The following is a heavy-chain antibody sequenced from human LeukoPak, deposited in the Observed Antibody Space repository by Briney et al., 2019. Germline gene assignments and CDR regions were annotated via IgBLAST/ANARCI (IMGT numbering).Heavy chain of an antibody. CDR2: IYYSGST. J-gene: IGHJ5*02. CDR1: GGSISSRTYY. Sequence: SETLSLTCTVSGGSISSRTYYWGWIRQPPGKGLEWIGSIYYSGSTYYNPSLKSRVTISVDTSKNQFSLKLSSVTAVDTAMYYCARDYGRYNCFDPWGQGTLVNVSS. V-gene: IGHV4-39*07. CDR3: ARDYGRYNCFDP. D-gene: IGHD1-26*01.